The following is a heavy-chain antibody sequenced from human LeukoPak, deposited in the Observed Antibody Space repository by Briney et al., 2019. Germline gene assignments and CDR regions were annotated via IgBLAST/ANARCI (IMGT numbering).Heavy chain of an antibody. CDR2: MNPNSGNT. CDR3: ARVRSGYSRYYFDY. J-gene: IGHJ4*02. CDR1: GYTFTSYD. D-gene: IGHD3-22*01. V-gene: IGHV1-8*01. Sequence: ASVKVSCKASGYTFTSYDINWVRQATGQGLEWMGWMNPNSGNTGYAQKFQGRVTITRNTSISTAYMELSSLRSEDTAVYYCARVRSGYSRYYFDYWGQGTLVTVSS.